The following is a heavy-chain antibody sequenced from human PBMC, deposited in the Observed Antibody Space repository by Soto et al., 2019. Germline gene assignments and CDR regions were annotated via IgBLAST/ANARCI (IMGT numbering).Heavy chain of an antibody. J-gene: IGHJ5*02. CDR2: IYHSGST. V-gene: IGHV4-4*02. CDR1: GGSISSSNW. D-gene: IGHD1-26*01. Sequence: QVQLQESGPGLVKPSGTLSLTCAVSGGSISSSNWWSWVRQPPGKGLEWIGEIYHSGSTNYNPSLKSRVTISVEKSKTQSSLKLSSVPAADPAVYYCASKAWDPPRCFAPGGQGTLVTVSS. CDR3: ASKAWDPPRCFAP.